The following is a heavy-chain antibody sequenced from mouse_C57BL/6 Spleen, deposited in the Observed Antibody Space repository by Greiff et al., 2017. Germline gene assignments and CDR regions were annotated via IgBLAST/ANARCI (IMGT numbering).Heavy chain of an antibody. J-gene: IGHJ3*01. CDR3: ARDYGSRPN. CDR1: GFNIKDYY. Sequence: EVQLQQSGAELVKPGASVKLSCTASGFNIKDYYMHWVKQRTEQGLEWIGRIDPEDGETKYAPKFPGKATITADTSSNTAYLQLSSLTSEDTAVYYCARDYGSRPNWGQGTLVTVSA. CDR2: IDPEDGET. D-gene: IGHD1-1*01. V-gene: IGHV14-2*01.